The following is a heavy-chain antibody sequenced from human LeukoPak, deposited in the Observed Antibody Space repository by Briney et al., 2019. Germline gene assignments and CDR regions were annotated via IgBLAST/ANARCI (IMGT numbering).Heavy chain of an antibody. CDR2: INRDGSEK. Sequence: GGSLRLSCAASGFTFSSYWMSWVRQAPGKGLEWVANINRDGSEKYYVDSVKGRFIISRDNAKNSLYLQMNSLRAEDTAVYYCAKGAFRDQVQGYYYMDVWGKGTTVTVSS. CDR3: AKGAFRDQVQGYYYMDV. V-gene: IGHV3-7*01. D-gene: IGHD3-10*01. CDR1: GFTFSSYW. J-gene: IGHJ6*03.